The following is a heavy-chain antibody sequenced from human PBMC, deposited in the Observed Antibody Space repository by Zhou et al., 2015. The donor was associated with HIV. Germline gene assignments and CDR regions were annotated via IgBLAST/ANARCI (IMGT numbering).Heavy chain of an antibody. J-gene: IGHJ4*02. D-gene: IGHD1-1*01. V-gene: IGHV3-74*02. Sequence: EVQLVQSGGGLAQPGRSLTLSCAASGFVFEKYAMHWVRQAPGKGLVWVSRISHDGTVTNYADSVKGRFTISRDDAKNTLYLQMNSLRAEDTAIYYCVNDINFRIDSWGQGTLVAVSS. CDR1: GFVFEKYA. CDR2: ISHDGTVT. CDR3: VNDINFRIDS.